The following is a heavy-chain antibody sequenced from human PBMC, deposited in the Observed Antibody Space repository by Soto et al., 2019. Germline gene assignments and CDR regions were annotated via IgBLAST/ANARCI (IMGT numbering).Heavy chain of an antibody. CDR3: ASYGVVTAIRAYFDY. CDR1: GFTFSSYA. Sequence: QVQLVESGGGVVQPGRSLRLSCAASGFTFSSYAMHWVRQAPGKGLEWVAVISYDGSNKYYADSVKGRFTISRDNSKNTLYLQMNSLRAEDTAVYYCASYGVVTAIRAYFDYWGQGTLVTVSS. CDR2: ISYDGSNK. V-gene: IGHV3-30-3*01. J-gene: IGHJ4*02. D-gene: IGHD2-21*02.